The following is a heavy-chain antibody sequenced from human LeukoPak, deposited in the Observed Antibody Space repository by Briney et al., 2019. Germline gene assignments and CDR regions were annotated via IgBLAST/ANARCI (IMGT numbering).Heavy chain of an antibody. J-gene: IGHJ5*02. D-gene: IGHD3-3*01. CDR2: MNPNSGNT. Sequence: ASVKVSCKASGYTFTSYDINWVRQATGQGLEWMGWMNPNSGNTGYAQKFQGRVTITRNTSISTAYMELSSLRSEDTAVYYCARGRREIFGVVTENWFDPWGQGTLVTVSS. CDR1: GYTFTSYD. V-gene: IGHV1-8*03. CDR3: ARGRREIFGVVTENWFDP.